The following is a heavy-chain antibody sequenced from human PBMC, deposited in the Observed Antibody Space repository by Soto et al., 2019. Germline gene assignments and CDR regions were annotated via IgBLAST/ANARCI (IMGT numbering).Heavy chain of an antibody. CDR1: GYTFTSYG. V-gene: IGHV1-18*04. Sequence: GASVKVSCKASGYTFTSYGISWVRQAPGQGLEWMGWISAYNGNTNYAQKLQGRVTMTTDTSTSTAYMELRSLRSDDTAVYYCARGGGEVLLWFGEFTYYYYGMDVWGQGTTVTVSS. CDR3: ARGGGEVLLWFGEFTYYYYGMDV. J-gene: IGHJ6*02. D-gene: IGHD3-10*01. CDR2: ISAYNGNT.